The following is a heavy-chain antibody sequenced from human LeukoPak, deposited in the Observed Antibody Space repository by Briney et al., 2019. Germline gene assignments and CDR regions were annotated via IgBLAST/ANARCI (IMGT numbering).Heavy chain of an antibody. J-gene: IGHJ4*02. CDR1: GYTFTAYY. Sequence: ASVKVSCRASGYTFTAYYIHWVRQAPGQGPEWMGRIDPNSGDTDYAQHFQGRVTMTRDTSVSTAYMELSRLRSDDTAVYYCANWGNGYWGQGTLVTVSS. V-gene: IGHV1-2*06. D-gene: IGHD3-16*01. CDR2: IDPNSGDT. CDR3: ANWGNGY.